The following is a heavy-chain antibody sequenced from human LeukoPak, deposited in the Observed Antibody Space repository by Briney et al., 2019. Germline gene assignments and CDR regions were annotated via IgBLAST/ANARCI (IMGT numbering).Heavy chain of an antibody. CDR1: GFTFSSYE. CDR3: ARDKPIAAAGSFVYYYYYYMDV. D-gene: IGHD6-13*01. V-gene: IGHV3-48*03. J-gene: IGHJ6*03. CDR2: ISSSGSTI. Sequence: GGSLRLSCAASGFTFSSYEMNWVRQAPGKGLEWVSYISSSGSTIYYADSVKGRFTISRDNAKNSLYLQMNSLRAEDTAVYYCARDKPIAAAGSFVYYYYYYMDVWGKGTTVTISS.